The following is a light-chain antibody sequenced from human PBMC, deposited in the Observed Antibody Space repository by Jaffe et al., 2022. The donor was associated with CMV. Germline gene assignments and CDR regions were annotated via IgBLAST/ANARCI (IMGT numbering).Light chain of an antibody. CDR3: QQYDRYPYT. J-gene: IGKJ2*01. CDR2: KAS. CDR1: QSVDNW. V-gene: IGKV1-5*03. Sequence: DIQMTQSPSTLSASVGDRVTISCRASQSVDNWLAWFQQKPGKAPHLLISKASNLESGVPSRFSGSGSGTDFTLTISGLQPDDFATYYCQQYDRYPYTFGQGTKLEIK.